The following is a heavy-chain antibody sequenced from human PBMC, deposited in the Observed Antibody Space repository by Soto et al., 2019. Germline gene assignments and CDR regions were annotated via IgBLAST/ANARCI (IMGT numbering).Heavy chain of an antibody. V-gene: IGHV3-33*01. CDR2: IWYDGSNK. CDR1: GFTFSSYG. D-gene: IGHD2-15*01. Sequence: QVQLVESGGGVVQPGRSLRLSCAASGFTFSSYGMHWVRQAPGKGLEWVAVIWYDGSNKYYADSVKGRFTISRDNSKNTLYXQMXXXRAXDTAVYYCARXYLVIPHRVIDYWGQGTLVTVSS. J-gene: IGHJ4*02. CDR3: ARXYLVIPHRVIDY.